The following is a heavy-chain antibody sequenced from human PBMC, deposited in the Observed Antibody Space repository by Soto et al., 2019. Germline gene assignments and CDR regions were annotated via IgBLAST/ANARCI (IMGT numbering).Heavy chain of an antibody. CDR3: ATYYYGSGSSFDY. Sequence: QVQLVESGGGLVKPGGSLTLSCAASGFIFSDYYMTWIRQAPGKGLEWVSYIPSSGGAIHYADSVKGRFTISRDNAKNSLYLQMNNLRAEDTAVYYCATYYYGSGSSFDYWCQGTLITVSS. V-gene: IGHV3-11*01. D-gene: IGHD3-10*01. CDR1: GFIFSDYY. CDR2: IPSSGGAI. J-gene: IGHJ4*02.